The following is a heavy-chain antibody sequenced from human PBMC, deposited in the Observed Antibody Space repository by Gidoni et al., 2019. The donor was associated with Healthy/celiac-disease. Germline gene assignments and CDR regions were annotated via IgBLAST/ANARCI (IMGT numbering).Heavy chain of an antibody. Sequence: QVQLVESGGGLVKPGGSLRLSCAASGFTFSDYYMSWIRQAPGKGLEGVSYISSSGSTIYYADSVKGRFTSSRDNAKNSLYLQMNSLRAEDTAVYYCARLREDQFLEWLDYFDYWGQGTLVTVSS. D-gene: IGHD3-3*01. CDR2: ISSSGSTI. V-gene: IGHV3-11*01. J-gene: IGHJ4*02. CDR3: ARLREDQFLEWLDYFDY. CDR1: GFTFSDYY.